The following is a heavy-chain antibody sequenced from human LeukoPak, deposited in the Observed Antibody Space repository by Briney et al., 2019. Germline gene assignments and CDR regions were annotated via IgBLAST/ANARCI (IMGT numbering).Heavy chain of an antibody. D-gene: IGHD6-13*01. Sequence: GRSLSLSCAASGFTFSSYWMSWVRQAPGKGLEWVANIKQDGSEKYYVDSVKGRFTISRDNAKNSLYLQMNSLRADDTAVYYCAKDSGFAYSSSWYRVDAFDIWGQGTMVTVSS. V-gene: IGHV3-7*03. J-gene: IGHJ3*02. CDR3: AKDSGFAYSSSWYRVDAFDI. CDR2: IKQDGSEK. CDR1: GFTFSSYW.